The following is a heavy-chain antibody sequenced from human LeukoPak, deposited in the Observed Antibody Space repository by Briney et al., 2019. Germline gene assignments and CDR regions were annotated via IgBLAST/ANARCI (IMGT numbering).Heavy chain of an antibody. D-gene: IGHD6-13*01. V-gene: IGHV3-30*02. CDR3: AKDGSGSSWYYYYYYMDV. J-gene: IGHJ6*03. CDR1: GFTFSSYG. CDR2: IRYDGSNK. Sequence: PGGSLRLSCAASGFTFSSYGMHWVRQAPGKGLEWVAFIRYDGSNKYYADSVKGRFTISRDNSKNTLYLQMNSLRAEDTAVYYCAKDGSGSSWYYYYYYMDVWGKGTTVTVSS.